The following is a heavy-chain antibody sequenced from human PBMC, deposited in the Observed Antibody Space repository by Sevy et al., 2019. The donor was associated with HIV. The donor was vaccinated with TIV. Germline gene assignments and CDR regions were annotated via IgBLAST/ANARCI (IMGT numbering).Heavy chain of an antibody. CDR3: ARERIGSVGDFDY. CDR1: GDFINLYF. Sequence: SETLSLTCSVSGDFINLYFWSWIRQPPGKGLEWIGYIYSSGSTNYNPSLKSRVTISLATSKDQFSLKLSSVTAADTAVYYCARERIGSVGDFDYWGQGTLVTVSS. J-gene: IGHJ4*02. V-gene: IGHV4-59*01. CDR2: IYSSGST. D-gene: IGHD1-26*01.